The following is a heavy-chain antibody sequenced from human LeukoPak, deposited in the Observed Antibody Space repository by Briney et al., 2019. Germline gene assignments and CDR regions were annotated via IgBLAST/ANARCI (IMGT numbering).Heavy chain of an antibody. CDR1: GFTFVNYG. Sequence: GGSLRLSCAASGFTFVNYGFHWVRQAPVKALEWVAFISYNGNQKYGDSVRGRFTVSRDNSTNTLYLQMNGLRPEDTAVYYCARDPLDISRWANAFDIWGQGTMVTVSS. J-gene: IGHJ3*02. CDR2: ISYNGNQ. D-gene: IGHD2-2*03. V-gene: IGHV3-30-3*01. CDR3: ARDPLDISRWANAFDI.